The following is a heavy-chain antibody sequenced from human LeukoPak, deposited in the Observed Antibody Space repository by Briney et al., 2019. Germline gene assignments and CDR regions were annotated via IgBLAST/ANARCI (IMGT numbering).Heavy chain of an antibody. J-gene: IGHJ4*02. V-gene: IGHV3-48*01. D-gene: IGHD5-12*01. CDR3: ARAVGYVPWYYFDY. CDR1: GFTVSSYS. Sequence: GGSLSLSCAASGFTVSSYSMNWVRQAPGKGLEWVSYISSSSSNIYYADSVKGRFTISRDNAKNSLYLQMNSLRAEDTAVYYCARAVGYVPWYYFDYWGQGTLVTVSS. CDR2: ISSSSSNI.